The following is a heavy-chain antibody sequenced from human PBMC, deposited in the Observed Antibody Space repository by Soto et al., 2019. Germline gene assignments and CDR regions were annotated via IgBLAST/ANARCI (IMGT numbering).Heavy chain of an antibody. Sequence: EVQLLESGAGLVQPWGSLRLSCAASGFTLSSYAMSWVRQAPGKGLEWVSTFRHIGGITSYADSVKGRFTISRDNSKNTLYRQMNSLRAEDTAVYYCARDPPYRMYYFHYWGQGTLVTVSS. J-gene: IGHJ4*02. CDR2: FRHIGGIT. CDR3: ARDPPYRMYYFHY. D-gene: IGHD1-26*01. V-gene: IGHV3-23*01. CDR1: GFTLSSYA.